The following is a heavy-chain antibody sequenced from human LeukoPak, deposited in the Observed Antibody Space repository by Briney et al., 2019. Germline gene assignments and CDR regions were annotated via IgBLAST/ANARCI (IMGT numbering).Heavy chain of an antibody. CDR3: ARTTEPLDY. D-gene: IGHD4-17*01. J-gene: IGHJ4*02. V-gene: IGHV3-64*01. CDR1: GFTFSNYA. Sequence: PGGSLRLSCAASGFTFSNYAMHWVRQAPGKGLEYVSAISSYGDSTYYANSVKGRFTISRDNSKNTLYLQMGSLRADDMAVYYCARTTEPLDYWGQGTLVTVSS. CDR2: ISSYGDST.